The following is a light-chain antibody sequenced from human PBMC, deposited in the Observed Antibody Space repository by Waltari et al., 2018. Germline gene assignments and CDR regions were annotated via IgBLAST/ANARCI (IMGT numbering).Light chain of an antibody. V-gene: IGLV1-44*01. CDR1: NSNTGSNT. J-gene: IGLJ3*02. CDR3: AAWDDSLSGRV. CDR2: TDT. Sequence: QSVLTQPPSASGTPGQGVTISCSGINSNTGSNTVSWYQQFPGTAPQLLIHTDTQRPSGVPDRFSGSKSGTSASLAISGLQSEDEAHYFCAAWDDSLSGRVFGGGTKVTVI.